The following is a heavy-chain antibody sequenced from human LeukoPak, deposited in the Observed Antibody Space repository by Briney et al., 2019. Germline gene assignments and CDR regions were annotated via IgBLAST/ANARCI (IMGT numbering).Heavy chain of an antibody. CDR2: IIPIFGTA. CDR1: GGTFSSYA. D-gene: IGHD3-22*01. J-gene: IGHJ6*03. V-gene: IGHV1-69*05. CDR3: ARGPYYYDSSGYYYSYYYYYMDV. Sequence: ASVKVSCKASGGTFSSYAISWVRQAPGQGLEWMGGIIPIFGTANYAQKFQGRVTITTDESTSPAYMELSSLRSEDTAVYYCARGPYYYDSSGYYYSYYYYYMDVWGKGTTVTVSS.